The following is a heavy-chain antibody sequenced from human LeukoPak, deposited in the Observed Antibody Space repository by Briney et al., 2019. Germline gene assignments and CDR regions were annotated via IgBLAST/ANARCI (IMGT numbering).Heavy chain of an antibody. D-gene: IGHD4-11*01. V-gene: IGHV1-69*04. CDR1: GCTFSSYA. CDR2: IIPIFGIA. CDR3: AEPQQYYFDY. Sequence: AVKVSCKGSGCTFSSYAISWVRQAPGQGLEWMGRIIPIFGIANYAQKFQGRVTITADKSTSTAYMELSRQRSEDTAVYYCAEPQQYYFDYWGQGTLVTVSP. J-gene: IGHJ4*02.